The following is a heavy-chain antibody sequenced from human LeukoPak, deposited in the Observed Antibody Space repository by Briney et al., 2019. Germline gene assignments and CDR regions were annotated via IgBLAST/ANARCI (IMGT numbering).Heavy chain of an antibody. CDR2: ISSSGSTI. CDR1: GFTFSSYE. CDR3: ASGNDLWSVYHFDY. J-gene: IGHJ4*02. Sequence: GRSLRLSCVASGFTFSSYEMNWVRQAPGKGLEGVSYISSSGSTIYYADSVKGRFTISRDNAKNSLYLQMNSLRAEDTAVYYCASGNDLWSVYHFDYWGQGTLVTVSS. V-gene: IGHV3-48*03. D-gene: IGHD3-3*01.